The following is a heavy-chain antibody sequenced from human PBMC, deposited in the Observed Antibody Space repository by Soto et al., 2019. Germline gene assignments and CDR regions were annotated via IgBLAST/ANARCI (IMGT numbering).Heavy chain of an antibody. V-gene: IGHV3-23*01. Sequence: GSLRLSCAASGFTFSSYAMSWVRQVPGKGLEWVSGISGSGGSTHYADSVKGRFTISRDNSKNTLYLQLNSLRAEDTAVYYCAKDRGFSYGYDYWGQGTLVTVSS. J-gene: IGHJ4*02. CDR1: GFTFSSYA. CDR3: AKDRGFSYGYDY. D-gene: IGHD5-18*01. CDR2: ISGSGGST.